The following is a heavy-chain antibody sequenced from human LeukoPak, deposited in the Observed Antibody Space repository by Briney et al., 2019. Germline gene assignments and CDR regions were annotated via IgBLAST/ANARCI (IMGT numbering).Heavy chain of an antibody. J-gene: IGHJ6*03. CDR3: ARQAPTTAPWYYYYYYMDV. Sequence: GESLKISCKGSGYSFTSYWIGWVRQMPGKGLEWMGIIYPGDSDTRYSPSFQGQVTISADKSISTAYLQWSSLKASDTAMYYCARQAPTTAPWYYYYYYMDVWGKGTTVTVSS. CDR1: GYSFTSYW. CDR2: IYPGDSDT. V-gene: IGHV5-51*01. D-gene: IGHD4-17*01.